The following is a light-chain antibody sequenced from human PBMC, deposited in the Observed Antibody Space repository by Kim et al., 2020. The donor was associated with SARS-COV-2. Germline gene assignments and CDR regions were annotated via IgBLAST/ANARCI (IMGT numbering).Light chain of an antibody. CDR3: QQYDIWPPIT. V-gene: IGKV3-15*01. Sequence: EVVMTQSPATLSASPGERATLSCGASQSVSSNLAWYQQKPGQAPRLLTSGASTRATGIPARFSGSGSGTEFTLTINSLESEDFAIYYCQQYDIWPPITFGQGTRLEIK. CDR2: GAS. CDR1: QSVSSN. J-gene: IGKJ5*01.